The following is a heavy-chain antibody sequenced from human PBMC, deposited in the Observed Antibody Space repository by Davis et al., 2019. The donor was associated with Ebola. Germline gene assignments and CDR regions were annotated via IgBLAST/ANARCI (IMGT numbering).Heavy chain of an antibody. J-gene: IGHJ4*02. CDR2: IYYSGST. Sequence: SETLSLTCTVSGGSISSYYWSWIRQPPGKGLEWIGYIYYSGSTNYNPSLKSRVTISVDTSKNQFSLRLTSVTAADTAMYFCARGVTLDHWGQGILVTVSS. V-gene: IGHV4-59*01. CDR3: ARGVTLDH. D-gene: IGHD4-23*01. CDR1: GGSISSYY.